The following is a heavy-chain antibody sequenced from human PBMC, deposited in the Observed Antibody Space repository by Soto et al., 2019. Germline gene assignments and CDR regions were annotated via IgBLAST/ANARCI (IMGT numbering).Heavy chain of an antibody. J-gene: IGHJ3*02. V-gene: IGHV1-2*04. CDR1: GCKIIDFD. D-gene: IGHD3-10*01. Sequence: SVKISSAVAGCKIIDFDMRWMLQAPGQGLEWMGWINPNSGGTNYAQKFQGWVTMTRDTSISTAYMELSRLRSDDTAVYYCARDTRDYGSGSYSAFDIWGQGTMVTVSS. CDR2: INPNSGGT. CDR3: ARDTRDYGSGSYSAFDI.